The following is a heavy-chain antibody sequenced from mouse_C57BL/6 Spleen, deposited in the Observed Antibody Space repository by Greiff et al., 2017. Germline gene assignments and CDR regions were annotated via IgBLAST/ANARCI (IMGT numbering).Heavy chain of an antibody. CDR3: VRDRWEGYFDV. CDR2: IRSKSSNDAT. CDR1: GFTFNTYA. Sequence: DVMLVESGGGLVQPKGSLKLSCAASGFTFNTYAMHWVRQAPGKGLEWVARIRSKSSNDATYYADSVKDRFTISRDDSQSMLYLQMNNLKTEDTAMYYCVRDRWEGYFDVWGTGTTVTVSS. V-gene: IGHV10-3*01. D-gene: IGHD2-3*01. J-gene: IGHJ1*03.